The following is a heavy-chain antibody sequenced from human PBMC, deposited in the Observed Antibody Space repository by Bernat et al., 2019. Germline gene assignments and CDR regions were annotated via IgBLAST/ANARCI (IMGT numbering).Heavy chain of an antibody. CDR3: ARSGYSSSWYYYYHYMDV. CDR2: ISYDGSNK. D-gene: IGHD6-13*01. CDR1: GFTFSSYA. V-gene: IGHV3-30*01. J-gene: IGHJ6*03. Sequence: QVQLVESGGGVVQPGRSLRLSCAASGFTFSSYAMHWVRQAPGKGLEWVAVISYDGSNKYYADSVKGRFTISRDNSKNTLYLQMNSLRAEDTAVYYCARSGYSSSWYYYYHYMDVWGKGTTVTVSS.